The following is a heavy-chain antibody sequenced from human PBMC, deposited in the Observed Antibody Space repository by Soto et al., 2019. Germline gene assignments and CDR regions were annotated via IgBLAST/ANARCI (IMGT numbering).Heavy chain of an antibody. Sequence: QVQLVESGGGVVQPGRSLRLSCAASGFTFSSYGMHWVRQAPGKGLEWVAVISYDGSNKYYADSVKGRFTISKDNSKNTLYLQMNSLRAEDTAVYYCAYLIVYATNSPFDYWGQGTLVTVSS. V-gene: IGHV3-30*03. CDR1: GFTFSSYG. CDR2: ISYDGSNK. D-gene: IGHD2-8*01. CDR3: AYLIVYATNSPFDY. J-gene: IGHJ4*02.